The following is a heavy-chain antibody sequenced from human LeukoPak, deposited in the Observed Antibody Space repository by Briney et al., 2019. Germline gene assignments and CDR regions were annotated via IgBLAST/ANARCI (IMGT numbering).Heavy chain of an antibody. Sequence: SETLSLTCTVSGGPISSYYWSWIRQPAGKGLEWIGRIYTSGSTNYNPSLKSRVTMSVDTSKNQFSLKLSSVTAADTAVYYCARAYGSGSYSLNWFDPWGQGTLVTVSS. V-gene: IGHV4-4*07. D-gene: IGHD3-10*01. CDR2: IYTSGST. CDR1: GGPISSYY. J-gene: IGHJ5*02. CDR3: ARAYGSGSYSLNWFDP.